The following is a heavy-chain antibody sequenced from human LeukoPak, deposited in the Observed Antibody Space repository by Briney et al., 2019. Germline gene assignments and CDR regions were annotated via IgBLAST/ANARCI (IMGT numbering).Heavy chain of an antibody. CDR1: DDPIRNYS. CDR2: ICYSRGT. CDR3: ARPTLSGYYSGPFDI. Sequence: PSETLSLTCIVSDDPIRNYSWSWIRQPPGKGLEWIGCICYSRGTIYNPSLKSRVTISTDTSKNQCSLNLSSVTAADTAVYFCARPTLSGYYSGPFDIWGQGTIVTVSS. D-gene: IGHD3-22*01. J-gene: IGHJ3*02. V-gene: IGHV4-59*08.